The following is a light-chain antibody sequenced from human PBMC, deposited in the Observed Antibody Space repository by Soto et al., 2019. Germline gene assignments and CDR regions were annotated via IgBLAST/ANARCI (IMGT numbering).Light chain of an antibody. Sequence: EIVLTQSPATLSLSPGERATLSCRASQSVSSYLAWYQQKPGQAPRLLIYDASNRATGIPARFSGSGSGTVFTLTISSLEPEDFAASYCQQRCNWLTFGGGTKVEIK. J-gene: IGKJ4*01. CDR3: QQRCNWLT. CDR2: DAS. V-gene: IGKV3-11*01. CDR1: QSVSSY.